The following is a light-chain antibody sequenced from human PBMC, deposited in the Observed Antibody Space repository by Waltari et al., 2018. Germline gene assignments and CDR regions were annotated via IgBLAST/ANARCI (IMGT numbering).Light chain of an antibody. CDR3: SSYTSSNTVV. CDR1: SSDAGGYNY. CDR2: DVS. J-gene: IGLJ2*01. V-gene: IGLV2-14*03. Sequence: QSALTQPASVSGSPGQSITIPCSGTSSDAGGYNYVPWYQQYPGKAPKLMIYDVSHRPSGVSDRFSGSKSGSTASLTISGLQAEDEADYYCSSYTSSNTVVFGGGTKLTVL.